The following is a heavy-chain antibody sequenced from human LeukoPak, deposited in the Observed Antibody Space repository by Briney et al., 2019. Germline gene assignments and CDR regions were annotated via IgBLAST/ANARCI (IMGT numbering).Heavy chain of an antibody. J-gene: IGHJ4*02. CDR1: GGTFSSYA. CDR3: ARSGYSYGHRMIDY. V-gene: IGHV1-69*05. D-gene: IGHD5-18*01. Sequence: AVKVTCQASGGTFSSYAISWVRQPPGQGLEWMGGIIPIFGTANYAKKFQGRVTITTDESTSTAYMELSSLRTEDTAVYYCARSGYSYGHRMIDYWGQGTLVTVSS. CDR2: IIPIFGTA.